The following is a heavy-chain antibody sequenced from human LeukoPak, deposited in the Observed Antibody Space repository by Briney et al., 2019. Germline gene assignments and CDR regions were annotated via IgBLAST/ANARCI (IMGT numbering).Heavy chain of an antibody. CDR2: IYYSGST. CDR1: GGSISSSSYY. V-gene: IGHV4-39*07. J-gene: IGHJ6*03. D-gene: IGHD6-19*01. Sequence: PSETLSLTCTVSGGSISSSSYYWGWLRQPPGTGLEWIGSIYYSGSTYYNPSLKSRVTISVDTSKNQSSLKLSSVTAADTAVYYCAREVGYSSGWAYYYYMDVWGKGTTVTVSS. CDR3: AREVGYSSGWAYYYYMDV.